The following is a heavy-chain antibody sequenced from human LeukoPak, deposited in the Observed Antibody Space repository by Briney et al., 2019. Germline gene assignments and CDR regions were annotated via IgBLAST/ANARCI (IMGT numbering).Heavy chain of an antibody. CDR1: GYTFTTYY. J-gene: IGHJ4*02. CDR2: INPGGGTT. Sequence: ASVKVSCKASGYTFTTYYIHWVRQAPGQGLEWMGIINPGGGTTSYEQKFQGRVTMTRDTSTSTVYMELSSLRSEDTAVYYCARDTRMVAAGIDYWGQGTLVTVSS. D-gene: IGHD6-13*01. V-gene: IGHV1-46*01. CDR3: ARDTRMVAAGIDY.